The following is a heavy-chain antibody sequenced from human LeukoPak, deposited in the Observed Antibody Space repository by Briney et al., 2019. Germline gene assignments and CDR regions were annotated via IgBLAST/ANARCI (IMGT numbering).Heavy chain of an antibody. V-gene: IGHV1-69*13. CDR2: IIPIFGTA. D-gene: IGHD3-3*01. CDR3: ARSLRFLEWFVGFDP. CDR1: GGTLSSYA. Sequence: ASVKVSCKASGGTLSSYAISWVRQAPGQGLEWMGGIIPIFGTANYAQKFLGRVTITADESTSTAYMELSSLRSEDTAVYYCARSLRFLEWFVGFDPWGQGTLVTVSS. J-gene: IGHJ5*02.